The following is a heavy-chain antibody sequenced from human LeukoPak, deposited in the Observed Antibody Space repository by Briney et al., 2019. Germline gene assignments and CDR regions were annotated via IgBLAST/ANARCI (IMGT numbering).Heavy chain of an antibody. CDR3: GRVGPIFGVVINNYYYYYMDV. D-gene: IGHD3-3*01. CDR1: GFTFSSYG. Sequence: GGSLRLSCAASGFTFSSYGMHWVRQAPGKGLEWVAVIWYDGSNKYYADSVKGRFTISRDNSKNTLYLQMNSLRAEDTAVYYCGRVGPIFGVVINNYYYYYMDVWGKGTTVTVSS. CDR2: IWYDGSNK. J-gene: IGHJ6*03. V-gene: IGHV3-33*01.